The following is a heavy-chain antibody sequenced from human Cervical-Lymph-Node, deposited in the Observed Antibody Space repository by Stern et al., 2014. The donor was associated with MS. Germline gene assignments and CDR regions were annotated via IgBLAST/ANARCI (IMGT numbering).Heavy chain of an antibody. Sequence: VTLRESGPALVKPTQTLTLTCTFSGFSLRKSGMYVFWVRQSTGKALEWVARVDWNGDRYYATSENARLSITKVTSKNQVILTMTNMDPVDTDTYYCARINGVADGTGVDYWGQGTLVTVSS. V-gene: IGHV2-70*11. CDR1: GFSLRKSGMY. J-gene: IGHJ4*02. CDR2: VDWNGDR. D-gene: IGHD3-3*01. CDR3: ARINGVADGTGVDY.